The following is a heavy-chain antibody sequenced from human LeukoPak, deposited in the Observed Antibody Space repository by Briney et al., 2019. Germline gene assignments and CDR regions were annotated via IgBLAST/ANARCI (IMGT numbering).Heavy chain of an antibody. CDR3: ARDLGYCSGGSCYGRGFDY. J-gene: IGHJ4*02. CDR2: IIPIFGTA. V-gene: IGHV1-69*13. Sequence: ASVKVSCKASGGTXSSYAISWVRQAPGQGLEWMGGIIPIFGTANYAQKFQGRVTITADESTSTAYMELSSLRSEDTAVYYCARDLGYCSGGSCYGRGFDYWGQGTLVTVSS. CDR1: GGTXSSYA. D-gene: IGHD2-15*01.